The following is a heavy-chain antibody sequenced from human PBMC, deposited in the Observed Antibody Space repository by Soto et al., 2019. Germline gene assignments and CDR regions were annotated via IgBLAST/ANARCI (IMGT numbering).Heavy chain of an antibody. D-gene: IGHD4-4*01. Sequence: SETLSLTCTVSGGSISSGGYYWSWIRQHPGKGLEWIGYIYYSGSTNYNPSLKSRVTISVDTSKNQFSLKLSSVTAADTAVYYCARVGATVTPYYFDYWGQGTLVTVSS. CDR2: IYYSGST. CDR3: ARVGATVTPYYFDY. CDR1: GGSISSGGYY. V-gene: IGHV4-61*08. J-gene: IGHJ4*02.